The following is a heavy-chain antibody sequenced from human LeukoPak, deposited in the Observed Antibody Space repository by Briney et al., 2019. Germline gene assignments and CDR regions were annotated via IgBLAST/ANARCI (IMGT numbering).Heavy chain of an antibody. J-gene: IGHJ3*01. CDR1: GGSISSYY. V-gene: IGHV4-59*08. Sequence: PSETLSLTCTVSGGSISSYYWSWIRQPPGKGLEWIGYIYYSGSTNYNPSLKSRVTISVDTSKNQFSLELSSVTTTDTAVYYCVRGLPGQDAFDVWGQGAMVTVSS. CDR3: VRGLPGQDAFDV. D-gene: IGHD7-27*01. CDR2: IYYSGST.